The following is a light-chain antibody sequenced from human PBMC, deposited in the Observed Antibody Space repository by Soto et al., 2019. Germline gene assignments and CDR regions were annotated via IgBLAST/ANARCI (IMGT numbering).Light chain of an antibody. CDR3: QQFGSSPRT. J-gene: IGKJ1*01. CDR1: QSFFNMY. CDR2: GAS. Sequence: IVLTQSPGTLSLSRGERASLSCRASQSFFNMYVAWYQQKPGQAPRLLMYGASRRPTGIPDRFSGSGSGTDFTLTISRLEPEYFAVYYCQQFGSSPRTFGQGTKVDIK. V-gene: IGKV3-20*01.